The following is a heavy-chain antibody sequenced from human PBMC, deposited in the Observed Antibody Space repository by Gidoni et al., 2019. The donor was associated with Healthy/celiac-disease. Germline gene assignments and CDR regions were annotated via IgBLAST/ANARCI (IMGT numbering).Heavy chain of an antibody. D-gene: IGHD6-13*01. V-gene: IGHV4-39*01. Sequence: QLQLQESGTGLVKPSETLSLPCLVPGGAISSSSYYWVWIRQPPEKGLACVGSIYSSGSPYYNPSHKCRVTISVDTSKNQFALKLSSITAADTAVYYCARLNSYSSNWFDPWGQGTLVTVSA. CDR1: GGAISSSSYY. J-gene: IGHJ5*02. CDR3: ARLNSYSSNWFDP. CDR2: IYSSGSP.